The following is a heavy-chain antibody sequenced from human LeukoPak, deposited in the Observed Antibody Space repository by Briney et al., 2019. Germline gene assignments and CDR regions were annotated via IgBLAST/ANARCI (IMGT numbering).Heavy chain of an antibody. CDR2: IITNYGTT. D-gene: IGHD3-3*01. J-gene: IGHJ4*02. Sequence: SVKVSCKASGYTFTGYYMHWVRQAPGQGLEWMGGIITNYGTTNYAQKYQGRVTITADESTTTVYMELSSLRSEDTAVYYCARPRTYYDFWRGYPPFDYWGQGTLVTVSS. CDR3: ARPRTYYDFWRGYPPFDY. CDR1: GYTFTGYY. V-gene: IGHV1-69*13.